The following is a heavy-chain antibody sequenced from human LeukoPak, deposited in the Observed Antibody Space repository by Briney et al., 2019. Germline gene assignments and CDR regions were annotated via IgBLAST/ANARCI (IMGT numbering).Heavy chain of an antibody. CDR3: TRDGGSFCDFDY. CDR2: INTDGRIT. D-gene: IGHD1-26*01. J-gene: IGHJ4*02. CDR1: GFSFRNYA. Sequence: GGSLGLSCVASGFSFRNYAIHWVRQAPGKGLEYVSVINTDGRITYYADSVKGRFTISRDNSKNTVCLQMGSLRGEDMAVYYCTRDGGSFCDFDYWGQGALVTVSS. V-gene: IGHV3-64*02.